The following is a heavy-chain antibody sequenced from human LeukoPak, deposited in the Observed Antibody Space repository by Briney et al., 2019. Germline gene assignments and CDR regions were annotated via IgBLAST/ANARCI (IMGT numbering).Heavy chain of an antibody. CDR1: GGSINSGGSY. D-gene: IGHD2-15*01. Sequence: PSETLSLTCTVSGGSINSGGSYWGWIRQHPGKGLEWIGYIYYSGSTYYSPSLKSRITISVDTSKNQFSLKLSSVTAADTAVYYCVRKSPGAATFDYWGQGTLVTVSS. CDR3: VRKSPGAATFDY. J-gene: IGHJ4*02. V-gene: IGHV4-31*03. CDR2: IYYSGST.